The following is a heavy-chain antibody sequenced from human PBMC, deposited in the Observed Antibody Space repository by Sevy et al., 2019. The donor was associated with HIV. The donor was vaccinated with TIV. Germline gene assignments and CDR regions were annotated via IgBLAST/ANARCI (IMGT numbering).Heavy chain of an antibody. J-gene: IGHJ4*02. Sequence: SETLSLTCTLSGDSISSYYSTWVRQPPGKGLEWIGYLYYSGITNYNPSLKSRVTISIDTSKNQFSLKLSSVTAADTAVYYWARGLAYYFDSWGQGTLVTVSS. CDR2: LYYSGIT. V-gene: IGHV4-59*08. D-gene: IGHD4-17*01. CDR3: ARGLAYYFDS. CDR1: GDSISSYY.